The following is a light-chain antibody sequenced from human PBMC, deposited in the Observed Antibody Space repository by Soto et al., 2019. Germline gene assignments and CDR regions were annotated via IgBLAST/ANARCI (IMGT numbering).Light chain of an antibody. V-gene: IGLV2-8*01. CDR1: SSDVGGYNY. CDR3: SSYAGSQRVV. Sequence: QSVLTQPPSASGSPGQSVTISCTGTSSDVGGYNYVSWYQQHPGKAPKLMIYEVSKRPSGVPDRFSGSKSGNTASLTVSGLQAEDEADYYCSSYAGSQRVVFGGGTKVTVL. J-gene: IGLJ2*01. CDR2: EVS.